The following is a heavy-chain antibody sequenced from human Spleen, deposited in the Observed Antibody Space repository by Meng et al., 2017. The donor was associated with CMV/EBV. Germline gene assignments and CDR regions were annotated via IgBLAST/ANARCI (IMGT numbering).Heavy chain of an antibody. J-gene: IGHJ4*02. CDR3: ARVTVEDLIDY. D-gene: IGHD3-3*01. V-gene: IGHV4-34*01. CDR2: INHSGST. Sequence: QVQLQQWGAGLLKPSETLSLTCAVYGGSFSGYYWSWIRQPPGKGLEWIGEINHSGSTNYNPSLKSRVTISVDTSKNQFSLKLSSVTAADTAVYYCARVTVEDLIDYWGQGTLVTVSS. CDR1: GGSFSGYY.